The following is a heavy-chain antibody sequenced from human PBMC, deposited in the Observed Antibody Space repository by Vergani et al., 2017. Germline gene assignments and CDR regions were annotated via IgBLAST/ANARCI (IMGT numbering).Heavy chain of an antibody. CDR1: GFTFSNAW. D-gene: IGHD2-15*01. CDR2: IKSKTDGGTT. J-gene: IGHJ4*02. Sequence: EVQLLESGGGLVKPGGSLRLSCAASGFTFSNAWMSWVRQAPGKGLEWVGRIKSKTDGGTTDYAAPVKGRFTISRDDSKNTLYLQMNSLTTEDTAVYYCTTEPGRYCSGGSCYSGDFDYWGQGTLVTVSS. CDR3: TTEPGRYCSGGSCYSGDFDY. V-gene: IGHV3-15*01.